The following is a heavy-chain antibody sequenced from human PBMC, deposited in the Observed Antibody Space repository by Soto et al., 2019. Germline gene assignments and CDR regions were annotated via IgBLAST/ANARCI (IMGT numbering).Heavy chain of an antibody. CDR3: ARDLGTAMVTSSWFDP. D-gene: IGHD5-18*01. Sequence: SVKVSCKASGGTFSSYAISWVRQAPGQGLEWMGGIIPIFGTANYAQKFQGRVTIIADESTSTAYMELSSLRSEDTAVYYCARDLGTAMVTSSWFDPWGQGTLVTVSS. J-gene: IGHJ5*02. CDR1: GGTFSSYA. V-gene: IGHV1-69*13. CDR2: IIPIFGTA.